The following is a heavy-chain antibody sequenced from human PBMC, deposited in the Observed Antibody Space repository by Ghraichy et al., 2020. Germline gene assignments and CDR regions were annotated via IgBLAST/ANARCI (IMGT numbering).Heavy chain of an antibody. D-gene: IGHD1-26*01. J-gene: IGHJ6*02. CDR2: IYYSGST. Sequence: SETLSLTCTVSGGSVSSGSYYWSWIRQPPGKGLEWIGYIYYSGSTNYNPSLKSRVTISVDTSKNQFSLKLSSVTAADTAVYYCARVIISGSYSGNYYYYGMDVWGQGTTVTVSS. V-gene: IGHV4-61*01. CDR1: GGSVSSGSYY. CDR3: ARVIISGSYSGNYYYYGMDV.